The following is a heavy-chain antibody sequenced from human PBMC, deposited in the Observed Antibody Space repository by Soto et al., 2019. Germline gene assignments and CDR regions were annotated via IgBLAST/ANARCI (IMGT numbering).Heavy chain of an antibody. CDR3: ARGPLMVYVNWFDP. D-gene: IGHD2-8*01. J-gene: IGHJ5*02. CDR1: GFTFSSYA. CDR2: ISYDGSNK. V-gene: IGHV3-30-3*01. Sequence: GGSLRLSCAASGFTFSSYAMHWVRQAPGKGLEWVAVISYDGSNKYYADSVKGRFTISRDNSKNTLYLQMNSLRAEDTAVYYCARGPLMVYVNWFDPWGQGTMVTVSS.